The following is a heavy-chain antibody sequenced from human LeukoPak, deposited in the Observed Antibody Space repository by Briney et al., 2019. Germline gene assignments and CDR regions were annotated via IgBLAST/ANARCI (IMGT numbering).Heavy chain of an antibody. Sequence: PSETLSLTCTVSGGSISSYHWSWIRKPPGKGLEWIGYIYYSGSTNYNPSLKSRVTISVDTSKNQFSLKLSSVTAADTAVYYCARRAYSSGYYYFDYWGQGTQVTVSS. CDR1: GGSISSYH. J-gene: IGHJ4*02. D-gene: IGHD6-19*01. CDR2: IYYSGST. CDR3: ARRAYSSGYYYFDY. V-gene: IGHV4-59*08.